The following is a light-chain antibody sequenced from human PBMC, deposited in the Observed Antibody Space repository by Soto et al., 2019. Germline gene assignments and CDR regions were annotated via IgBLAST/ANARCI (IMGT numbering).Light chain of an antibody. CDR3: QQYNNWPPT. J-gene: IGKJ4*01. CDR1: QSVSSN. CDR2: GAS. V-gene: IGKV3-15*01. Sequence: EIVMTQSPATLSVSPGERATLSCRASQSVSSNLAWYQQKPGQAPRLLIYGASTRATGIPARFSGSGSGTVFTLTISSLQSEDFAVYYCQQYNNWPPTFGGGTKVEIK.